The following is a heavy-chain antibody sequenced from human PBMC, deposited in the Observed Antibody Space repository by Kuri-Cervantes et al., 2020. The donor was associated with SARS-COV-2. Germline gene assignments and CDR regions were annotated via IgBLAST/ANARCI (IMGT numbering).Heavy chain of an antibody. CDR1: GYTFTSYG. CDR3: ARGTYYYGSGSYNNWFDP. CDR2: INPSGGST. Sequence: ASVKVSCKASGYTFTSYGISWVRQAPGQGLEWMGIINPSGGSTSYAQKFQGRVTMTRDTSTSTVYMELSSLRSEDTAVYYCARGTYYYGSGSYNNWFDPWGQGTLVTVSS. V-gene: IGHV1-46*01. J-gene: IGHJ5*02. D-gene: IGHD3-10*01.